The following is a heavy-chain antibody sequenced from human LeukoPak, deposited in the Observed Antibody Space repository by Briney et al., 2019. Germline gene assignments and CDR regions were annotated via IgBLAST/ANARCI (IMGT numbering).Heavy chain of an antibody. CDR2: IYYSGTT. Sequence: PSETLSLTCSVSGGSISSSHYYWGWIRQPPGKGLEWIGTIYYSGTTYYNLSLESRVTISEDTSKNQFSLTLRSVTAADTAVYYCARQISDYYYYYIDVWGKGTTVTVSS. V-gene: IGHV4-39*01. CDR3: ARQISDYYYYYIDV. J-gene: IGHJ6*03. CDR1: GGSISSSHYY. D-gene: IGHD3-10*01.